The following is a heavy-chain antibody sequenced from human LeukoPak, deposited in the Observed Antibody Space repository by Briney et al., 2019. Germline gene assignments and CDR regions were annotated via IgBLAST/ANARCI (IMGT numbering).Heavy chain of an antibody. Sequence: GASVKVSCKASGYTFTGYYMHWVRQAPGQGIEWMGWINPNSGGTNYAQKFQGRVTMTRDTSISTAYMELSRLRSDDTAVYYCARLGDDYVWGSGGHWGQGTLVTVSS. V-gene: IGHV1-2*02. J-gene: IGHJ4*02. CDR1: GYTFTGYY. CDR2: INPNSGGT. D-gene: IGHD3-16*01. CDR3: ARLGDDYVWGSGGH.